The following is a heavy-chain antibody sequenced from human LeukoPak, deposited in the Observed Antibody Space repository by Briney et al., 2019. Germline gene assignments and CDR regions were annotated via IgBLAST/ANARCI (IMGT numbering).Heavy chain of an antibody. D-gene: IGHD5-18*01. J-gene: IGHJ4*02. CDR3: ARHDTAIVTDY. CDR1: GASISSSYFY. Sequence: SETLSLTCTVSGASISSSYFYLGWIRQPPGKGLEWIGSINYSGYTYHNPSLKSRVTMSVDTSKNQFSLNLSSVTAADTAIYYCARHDTAIVTDYWGQGSLVTVSS. V-gene: IGHV4-39*01. CDR2: INYSGYT.